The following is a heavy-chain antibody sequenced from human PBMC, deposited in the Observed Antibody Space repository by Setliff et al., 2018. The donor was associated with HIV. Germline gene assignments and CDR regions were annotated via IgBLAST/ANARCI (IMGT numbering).Heavy chain of an antibody. CDR1: GYTFSKYG. CDR2: VSPYNDDR. D-gene: IGHD3-22*01. J-gene: IGHJ4*02. V-gene: IGHV1-18*01. CDR3: ATDPNYYDRCFYYCFGYHRDLHLDY. Sequence: GASVKVSCKTSGYTFSKYGISWVRQAPGQGLEWVGWVSPYNDDRNYGQKFQDRVTVTTDTSTSTAYMELRGLRSDDTAVYYCATDPNYYDRCFYYCFGYHRDLHLDYWGQGTLVTVSS.